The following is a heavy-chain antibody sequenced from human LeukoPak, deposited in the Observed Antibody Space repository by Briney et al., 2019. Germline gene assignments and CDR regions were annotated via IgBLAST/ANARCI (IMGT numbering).Heavy chain of an antibody. CDR1: GSTFSSYG. V-gene: IGHV3-30*02. CDR3: AKVGHYSSSWDFDY. Sequence: GGSLRLSCAASGSTFSSYGMHWVRQAPGKGLEWVAFIRYDGSNKYYADSVKGRFTISRDNSKNTLYLQMNSLRAEDTAVYYCAKVGHYSSSWDFDYWGQGTLVTVSS. CDR2: IRYDGSNK. J-gene: IGHJ4*02. D-gene: IGHD6-13*01.